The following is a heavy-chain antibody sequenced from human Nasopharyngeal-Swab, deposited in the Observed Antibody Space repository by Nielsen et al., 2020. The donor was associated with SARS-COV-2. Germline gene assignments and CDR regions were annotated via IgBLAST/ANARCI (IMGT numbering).Heavy chain of an antibody. Sequence: GESLKISCAASGFTFSSYWMHWVRQAPGEGLVWVSRMNSDGSRTSYADSVKGRFTISRDNAKNSLYLQMNSLRAEDTALYYCATADYYYYGMDVWGQGTTVTVSS. V-gene: IGHV3-74*01. CDR1: GFTFSSYW. CDR3: ATADYYYYGMDV. CDR2: MNSDGSRT. J-gene: IGHJ6*02.